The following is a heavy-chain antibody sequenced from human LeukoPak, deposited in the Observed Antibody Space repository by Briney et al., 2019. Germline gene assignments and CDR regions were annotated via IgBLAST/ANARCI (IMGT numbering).Heavy chain of an antibody. CDR2: IYYSKNT. Sequence: PSETLSLTCTVSGGSISSSSAYWGWIRQPPGKGLEWIGSIYYSKNTYYNPSLKSRVTISADTSKNQFSLTLGSVSATDAAVYYCVSPRGFSYGYFDYWGQGTLVTVSS. D-gene: IGHD5-18*01. V-gene: IGHV4-39*01. CDR3: VSPRGFSYGYFDY. J-gene: IGHJ4*02. CDR1: GGSISSSSAY.